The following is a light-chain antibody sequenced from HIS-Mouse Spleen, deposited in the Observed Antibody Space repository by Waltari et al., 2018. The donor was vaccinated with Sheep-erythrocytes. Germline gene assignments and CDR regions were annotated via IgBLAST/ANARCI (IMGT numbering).Light chain of an antibody. CDR3: GSYAGSYNHV. V-gene: IGLV2-11*01. J-gene: IGLJ1*01. CDR1: SSDVGGYNS. CDR2: DVS. Sequence: QSALTQPRSVSGSPGQSVTISCTGTSSDVGGYNSVSWYQQHPGKAPKLMIYDVSKRPSGVPDRFSGSKSGNTASLTISGLQAEDEANYYCGSYAGSYNHVFATGTKVTVL.